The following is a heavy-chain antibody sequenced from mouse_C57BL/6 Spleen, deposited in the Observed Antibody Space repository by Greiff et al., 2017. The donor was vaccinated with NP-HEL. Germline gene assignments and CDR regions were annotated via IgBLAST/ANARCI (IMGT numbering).Heavy chain of an antibody. CDR2: IYPGSGST. Sequence: QVQLQQPGAELVKPGASVKMSCKASGYTFTSYWITWVKQRPGQGLEWIGDIYPGSGSTNYNEKFKSKATLTVDTSSSTAYMQLSSLTSEDSAVYYCARPYYGSSYNAMDYWGQGTSVTVSS. CDR3: ARPYYGSSYNAMDY. V-gene: IGHV1-55*01. CDR1: GYTFTSYW. J-gene: IGHJ4*01. D-gene: IGHD1-1*01.